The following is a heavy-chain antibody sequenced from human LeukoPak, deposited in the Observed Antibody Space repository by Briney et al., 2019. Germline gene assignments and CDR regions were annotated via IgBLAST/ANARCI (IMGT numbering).Heavy chain of an antibody. Sequence: ASVKVSCEASGYTFTGYYMHWVRQAPGQGLEWMGWINPNSGGTNYAQKFQGRVTMTRDTSISTAYMELSRLRSDDTAVYYCASFGYSGYDLYYYYYGMDVWGQGTTVTVSS. CDR2: INPNSGGT. J-gene: IGHJ6*02. CDR1: GYTFTGYY. CDR3: ASFGYSGYDLYYYYYGMDV. D-gene: IGHD5-12*01. V-gene: IGHV1-2*02.